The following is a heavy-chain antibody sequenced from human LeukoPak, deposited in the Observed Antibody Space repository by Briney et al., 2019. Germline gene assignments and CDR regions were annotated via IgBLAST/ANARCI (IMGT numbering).Heavy chain of an antibody. V-gene: IGHV3-33*01. D-gene: IGHD6-6*01. CDR1: GFTFSSYG. CDR3: AAEEYSSSSTYYYYYGMDV. Sequence: GGSLRLSCAASGFTFSSYGMHWVRQAPGKGLEWVAVIWYDGSNKYYADSVKGRFTISRDNSKNTLYLQMNSLRAEDTAVYYCAAEEYSSSSTYYYYYGMDVWGQGTTVTVSS. J-gene: IGHJ6*02. CDR2: IWYDGSNK.